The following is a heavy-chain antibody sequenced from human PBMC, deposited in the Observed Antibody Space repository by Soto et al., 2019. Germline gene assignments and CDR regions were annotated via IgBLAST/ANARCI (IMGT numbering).Heavy chain of an antibody. CDR2: IYYSGTT. V-gene: IGHV4-28*01. Sequence: SEILSLTCAVSGYSISSSNWWGWIRQPPGKGLEWIGYIYYSGTTYYNPSLKSRVTMSVDTSKNQFSLKLTSVTAVDTAVYYCARREIQGPIDYWGQGTLVT. CDR1: GYSISSSNW. D-gene: IGHD1-26*01. J-gene: IGHJ4*02. CDR3: ARREIQGPIDY.